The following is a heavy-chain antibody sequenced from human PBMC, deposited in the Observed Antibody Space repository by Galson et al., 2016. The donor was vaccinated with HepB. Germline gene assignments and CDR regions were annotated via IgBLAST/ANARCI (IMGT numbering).Heavy chain of an antibody. Sequence: SVKVSCKASGFTFSSSALQWVRQARGQRLEWIGWIVVGSGNTNYPRNFHDRVTITWDMSTTTAFMELPGLRFEDTAVYYCAAVWDPPNNLDYWGQGTLVTVSS. CDR1: GFTFSSSA. V-gene: IGHV1-58*01. J-gene: IGHJ4*02. D-gene: IGHD3-16*01. CDR3: AAVWDPPNNLDY. CDR2: IVVGSGNT.